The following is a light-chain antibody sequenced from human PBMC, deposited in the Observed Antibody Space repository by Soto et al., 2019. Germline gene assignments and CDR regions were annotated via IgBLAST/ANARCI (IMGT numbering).Light chain of an antibody. CDR1: QSVKNN. CDR2: YAS. Sequence: EIVMTQSPATLSVSPGERVTLSCRASQSVKNNLAWYQHKPGQAPRLLISYASTGATVNPARFTVSGYGTDFTLTINSLRSEDVAVYYCQQFHRWPVTFGGGAKVEI. J-gene: IGKJ4*01. V-gene: IGKV3-15*01. CDR3: QQFHRWPVT.